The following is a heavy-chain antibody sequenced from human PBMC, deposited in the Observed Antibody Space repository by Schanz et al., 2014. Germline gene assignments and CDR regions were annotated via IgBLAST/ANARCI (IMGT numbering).Heavy chain of an antibody. Sequence: QVQLVQSGDEVKKPGASVKVSCKASGYTFISYGIKWVRQAPGQGLEWMGMINPSGGSTTYAQKFQGRVTMTRDTSTSTVYMELSSLRSEDTAVYYCARDGVDAAAGGNYWGQGAQVIVSS. CDR3: ARDGVDAAAGGNY. CDR2: INPSGGST. V-gene: IGHV1-46*03. J-gene: IGHJ4*02. D-gene: IGHD6-13*01. CDR1: GYTFISYG.